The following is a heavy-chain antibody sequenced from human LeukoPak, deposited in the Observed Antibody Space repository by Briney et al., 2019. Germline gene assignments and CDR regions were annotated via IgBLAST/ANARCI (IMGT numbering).Heavy chain of an antibody. D-gene: IGHD6-13*01. CDR2: ISGSGDST. V-gene: IGHV3-23*01. CDR3: AKVHRGILAAGTDY. Sequence: GRSLTPSCAAAAFTFSSYATRWVRPAPGEGSEWVSGISGSGDSTCYAYSVTGRFTISRYNSKSTLYLPMNRRRAEDTAVYYCAKVHRGILAAGTDYWGQGTLVTVSS. J-gene: IGHJ4*02. CDR1: AFTFSSYA.